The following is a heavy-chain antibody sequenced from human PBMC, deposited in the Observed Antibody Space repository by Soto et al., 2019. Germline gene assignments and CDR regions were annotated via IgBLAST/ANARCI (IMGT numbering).Heavy chain of an antibody. CDR3: AQATVLRFLEWLLLDAFDI. CDR2: ISWNSGSI. D-gene: IGHD3-3*01. J-gene: IGHJ3*02. CDR1: GFTFGDYA. Sequence: EVQLVESGGGLVQPGRSLRLSCAASGFTFGDYAMHWVRQAPGKGLEWVSGISWNSGSIGYADSVKGRFTISRDNAKNSLYLQRNRLRAEDTVLYYCAQATVLRFLEWLLLDAFDIWGQGTLVTVSS. V-gene: IGHV3-9*01.